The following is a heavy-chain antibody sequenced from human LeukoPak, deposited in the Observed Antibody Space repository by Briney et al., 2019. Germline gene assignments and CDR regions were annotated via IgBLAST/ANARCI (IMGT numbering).Heavy chain of an antibody. CDR3: ATIAVYDYGMDV. Sequence: PSETLSLTCTVSGGSISTSSYYWGWIRQPPGKWLEWIGSIYYSGSPYYNPSLKSRVTISVDTSKTQFSLKLSSVTAADTAVYHCATIAVYDYGMDVWGQGTTVTVSS. CDR1: GGSISTSSYY. D-gene: IGHD6-19*01. J-gene: IGHJ6*02. CDR2: IYYSGSP. V-gene: IGHV4-39*01.